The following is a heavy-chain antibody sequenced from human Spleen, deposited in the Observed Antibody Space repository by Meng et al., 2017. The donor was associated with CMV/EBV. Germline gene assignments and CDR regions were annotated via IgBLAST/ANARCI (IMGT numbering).Heavy chain of an antibody. V-gene: IGHV1-8*01. Sequence: SCKSSGYTFTSAGINWVRQAPGQGLEWVGWMNPNNGDTGYAQKFHGRVTMTRNTSINTAYLELSSLRSEDTAVYYCARSVVLNWFDPWGQGTLVTVSS. J-gene: IGHJ5*02. CDR1: GYTFTSAG. CDR2: MNPNNGDT. CDR3: ARSVVLNWFDP. D-gene: IGHD2-15*01.